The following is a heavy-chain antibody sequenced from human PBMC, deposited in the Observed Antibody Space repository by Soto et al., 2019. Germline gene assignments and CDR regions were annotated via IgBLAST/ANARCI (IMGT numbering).Heavy chain of an antibody. D-gene: IGHD5-18*01. Sequence: EVQLVESGGGLVQPGGSLRLSCAASGFSFSSYWIHWVRQAPGKGLVWVSRIKTDGSSTDYADSVKGRFTISRDNAKNTLYLQMKSLRAEDTAVYYCAKREGNTYGLFHWGKGTLVTVSS. J-gene: IGHJ4*02. CDR3: AKREGNTYGLFH. CDR1: GFSFSSYW. V-gene: IGHV3-74*01. CDR2: IKTDGSST.